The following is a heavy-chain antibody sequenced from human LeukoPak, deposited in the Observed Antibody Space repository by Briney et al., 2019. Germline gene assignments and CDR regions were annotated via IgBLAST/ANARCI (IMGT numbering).Heavy chain of an antibody. CDR2: IYTSGST. Sequence: SETLSLTCTVSGGSISSYYWSWIRQPAGKGLEWIGRIYTSGSTNCNPSLKSRVTMSVDTSKNQFSLKLSSVTAADTAVYYCARSGVLYYYDSSGYYSNDAFDIWGQGTMVTVSS. V-gene: IGHV4-4*07. J-gene: IGHJ3*02. D-gene: IGHD3-22*01. CDR3: ARSGVLYYYDSSGYYSNDAFDI. CDR1: GGSISSYY.